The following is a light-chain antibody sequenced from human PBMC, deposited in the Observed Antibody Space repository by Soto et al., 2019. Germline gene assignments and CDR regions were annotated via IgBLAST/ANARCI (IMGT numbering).Light chain of an antibody. Sequence: DIVMTQSPLSLPVIPGEPASISCRSSQSLLHSNGCNYLDWYLQKPGQSPQLLIYLGSNRASGVPDRFSGSGSGTDFTLKISRVEAEDVGVYYCMQALQTPYTFGQGTKLEIK. CDR3: MQALQTPYT. CDR1: QSLLHSNGCNY. CDR2: LGS. J-gene: IGKJ2*01. V-gene: IGKV2-28*01.